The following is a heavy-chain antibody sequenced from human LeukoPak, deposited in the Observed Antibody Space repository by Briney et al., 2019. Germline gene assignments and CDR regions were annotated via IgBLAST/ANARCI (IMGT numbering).Heavy chain of an antibody. V-gene: IGHV1-2*06. CDR1: GYTFTGYH. Sequence: ASVKVSCKASGYTFTGYHIHWVPQAPVQGLEWMGRINPYSGDTNFAQKFQGRVTMTRDTSITTAYMDLSSLTPDDTAVYFCAKDQGSLTRSWYTGYWGQGTQVTVSS. D-gene: IGHD6-13*01. J-gene: IGHJ4*02. CDR3: AKDQGSLTRSWYTGY. CDR2: INPYSGDT.